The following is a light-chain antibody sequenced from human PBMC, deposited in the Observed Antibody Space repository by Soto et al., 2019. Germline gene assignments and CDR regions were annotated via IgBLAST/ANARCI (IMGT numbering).Light chain of an antibody. CDR3: HQYGASPLT. Sequence: EIVMTQSPATLSVSPVERATLSCRASQSVSSNLAWYQQKPGQAPRLLIYGASSRDTGIPDRFSGSVSGRDFTLTISRLEPEDFVVYYCHQYGASPLTFGGGTKVDIK. CDR2: GAS. J-gene: IGKJ4*01. CDR1: QSVSSN. V-gene: IGKV3-20*01.